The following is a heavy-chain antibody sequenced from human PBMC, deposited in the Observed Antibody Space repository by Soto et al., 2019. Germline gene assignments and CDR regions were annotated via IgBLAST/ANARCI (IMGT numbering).Heavy chain of an antibody. CDR1: GYTFSAYA. J-gene: IGHJ5*01. CDR2: XSXGXXXT. CDR3: ARGLSVRFFNA. V-gene: IGHV1-3*01. D-gene: IGHD2-8*01. Sequence: ASVKVSCKASGYTFSAYAMQWLRQAPGQRPEXXGXXSXGXXXTXXSQNSQGRVTMMRDRSATRAFLKLSNLKPEDPAVYYCARGLSVRFFNAWGQGTLV.